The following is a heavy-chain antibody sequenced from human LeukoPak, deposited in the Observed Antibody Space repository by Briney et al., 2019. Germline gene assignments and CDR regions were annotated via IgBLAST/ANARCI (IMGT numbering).Heavy chain of an antibody. Sequence: KPSETLSLTCTVSGGSIRNYYWNWIRQSAGKGLELIGRIHISGSTNSNPSLKSRVTMSVVTSKNQFSLRLTSVTAADTAVYYCARGAVGSNPHVAFDIWGQGTMVTVSS. J-gene: IGHJ3*02. D-gene: IGHD1-26*01. CDR1: GGSIRNYY. CDR3: ARGAVGSNPHVAFDI. CDR2: IHISGST. V-gene: IGHV4-4*07.